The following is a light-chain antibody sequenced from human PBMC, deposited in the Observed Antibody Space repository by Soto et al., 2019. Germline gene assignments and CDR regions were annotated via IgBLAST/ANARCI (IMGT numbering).Light chain of an antibody. V-gene: IGKV3-20*01. CDR3: QQYGRTPLT. J-gene: IGKJ4*01. CDR1: QSVSRNY. CDR2: DAF. Sequence: EIVLTQSPGTLSLSPGERATLSCRTSQSVSRNYLACYQQKPGQAPRLLIYDAFTRATGIPDRFSGSGSGADFTLTINRLEPEDFAVYFCQQYGRTPLTFGGGTKVDIK.